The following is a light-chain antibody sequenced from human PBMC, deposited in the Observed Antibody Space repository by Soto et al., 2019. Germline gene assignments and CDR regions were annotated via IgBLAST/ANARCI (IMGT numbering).Light chain of an antibody. J-gene: IGKJ5*01. CDR2: GAS. Sequence: EVVLTQSPGTLSLSPGERATLSCRASQSVSGNFLAWYQEKPGQAPRLLIYGASSRATGIPDRFSGSGSGTDFTLTISSLQSEDSALYYCQQYSNWPTFGQGTRLEIK. CDR3: QQYSNWPT. V-gene: IGKV3-20*01. CDR1: QSVSGNF.